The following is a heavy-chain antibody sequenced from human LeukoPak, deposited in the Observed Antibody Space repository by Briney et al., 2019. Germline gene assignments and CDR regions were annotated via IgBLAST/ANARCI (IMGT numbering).Heavy chain of an antibody. D-gene: IGHD6-13*01. CDR2: ISGSGGSI. CDR3: ARGRHSSSWYGMVYFDY. CDR1: GFTFSSYS. V-gene: IGHV3-23*01. Sequence: GGSLRLSCAASGFTFSSYSMNWVRQAPGKGLEWVSAISGSGGSIYYADSVKGRFTISRDNSKNTLYLQMNSLRAEDTAVYYCARGRHSSSWYGMVYFDYWGQGTLVNVSS. J-gene: IGHJ4*02.